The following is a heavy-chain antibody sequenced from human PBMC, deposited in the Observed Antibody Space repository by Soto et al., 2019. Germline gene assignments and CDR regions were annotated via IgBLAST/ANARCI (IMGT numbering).Heavy chain of an antibody. J-gene: IGHJ4*02. Sequence: TSETLSLTCTVSGGSISSSSYYWGWIRQPPGKGLEWIGSIYYSGSTYYNPSLKSRVTISVDTSKNQFSLKLSSVTAADTAVYYCARRWGPYYYDSTIQNWGQGTLVTVSS. V-gene: IGHV4-39*01. D-gene: IGHD3-22*01. CDR1: GGSISSSSYY. CDR3: ARRWGPYYYDSTIQN. CDR2: IYYSGST.